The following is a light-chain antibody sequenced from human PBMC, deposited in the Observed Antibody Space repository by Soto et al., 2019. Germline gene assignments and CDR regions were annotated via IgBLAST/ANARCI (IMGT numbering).Light chain of an antibody. CDR3: GTWDTILSAFYV. CDR1: SSNIGSNY. CDR2: DNT. Sequence: QSVLTQPPSVSAAPGQTVTISCAGSSSNIGSNYVSWYQHLPGTAPKLLIFDNTKRPSDIPDRFSGFKSGTSATLDIAGLQTGDEADSYCGTWDTILSAFYVFGTGTKLTVL. J-gene: IGLJ1*01. V-gene: IGLV1-51*01.